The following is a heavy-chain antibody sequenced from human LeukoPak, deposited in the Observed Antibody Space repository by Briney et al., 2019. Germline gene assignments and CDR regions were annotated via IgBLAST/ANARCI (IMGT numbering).Heavy chain of an antibody. D-gene: IGHD5-18*01. V-gene: IGHV3-48*04. Sequence: PGESLRLSCAASGFTFSSYSMNWVRQAPGKGLEWVSYISSSGSTIYYADSVKGRFTISRDNAKNSLYLQMNSLRAEDTAVYYCARDWYSYTAYYYGMDVWGQGTTVTVSS. CDR2: ISSSGSTI. CDR3: ARDWYSYTAYYYGMDV. CDR1: GFTFSSYS. J-gene: IGHJ6*02.